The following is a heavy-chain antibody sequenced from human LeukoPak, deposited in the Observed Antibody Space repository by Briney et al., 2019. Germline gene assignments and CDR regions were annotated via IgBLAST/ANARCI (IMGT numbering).Heavy chain of an antibody. J-gene: IGHJ4*02. CDR3: ARDNWELRNFDY. Sequence: GGSLRLSCAASGFTFSSYWMSWVRQAPGKGLEWVANIKQDGSEKYYVDSVKGRFTISRDNSKNTLYLQMNSLRAEDTAVYYCARDNWELRNFDYWGQGTLVTVSS. V-gene: IGHV3-7*03. D-gene: IGHD3-10*01. CDR2: IKQDGSEK. CDR1: GFTFSSYW.